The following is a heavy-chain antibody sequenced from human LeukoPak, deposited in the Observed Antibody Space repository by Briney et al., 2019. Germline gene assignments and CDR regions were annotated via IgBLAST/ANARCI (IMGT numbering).Heavy chain of an antibody. CDR3: ARDRYSSSLDYYYMDV. D-gene: IGHD6-6*01. Sequence: SETLSLTCTVSGGFISSHYWSWIRRPPGKGLEWIGYIYYSGSTNYNPSLKSRVTISVDTSKNQFSLKLSSVTAADTAVYYCARDRYSSSLDYYYMDVWGKGTTVTVSS. J-gene: IGHJ6*03. CDR1: GGFISSHY. CDR2: IYYSGST. V-gene: IGHV4-59*11.